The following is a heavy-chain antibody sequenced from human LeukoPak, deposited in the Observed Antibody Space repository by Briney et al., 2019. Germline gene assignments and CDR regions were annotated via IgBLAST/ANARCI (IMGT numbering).Heavy chain of an antibody. CDR3: ARDLGDTYGSVGDFDY. CDR2: ISAYNGNT. D-gene: IGHD3-10*01. Sequence: ASVKVSCKASGYTFTSYGISWVRQAPGQGLEWMGWISAYNGNTNYAQKLQGRVTMTTDTSTSTAYMELRSLRSDDTAVYYCARDLGDTYGSVGDFDYWGQGTLVTVSS. J-gene: IGHJ4*02. CDR1: GYTFTSYG. V-gene: IGHV1-18*01.